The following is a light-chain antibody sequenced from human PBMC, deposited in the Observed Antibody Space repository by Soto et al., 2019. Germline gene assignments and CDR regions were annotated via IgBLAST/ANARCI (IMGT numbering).Light chain of an antibody. CDR3: QQYTNWPSWT. CDR2: GAS. Sequence: EKVMTQSPATLSMSPGEKATLSGRASKNINTSLAWYQQKPGQAPRLLIYGASTRATGIPARFSGSGSGTEFTLTISSLQSEDFAVYYCQQYTNWPSWTFGQGTKVEIK. J-gene: IGKJ1*01. V-gene: IGKV3-15*01. CDR1: KNINTS.